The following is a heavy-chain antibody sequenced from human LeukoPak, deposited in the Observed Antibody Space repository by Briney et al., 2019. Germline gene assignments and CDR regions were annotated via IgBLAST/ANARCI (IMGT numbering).Heavy chain of an antibody. D-gene: IGHD3-3*01. V-gene: IGHV3-48*03. CDR2: ISSSGSTI. CDR1: GFTFSSYE. J-gene: IGHJ4*02. CDR3: ARDLPYDFWSGYYTDFDY. Sequence: GGSLRLSCAASGFTFSSYEMNWVRQAPGLGLEWVSYISSSGSTIYYADSVKGRFTISRDNARNSLYLQMNSLRAEDTAVYYCARDLPYDFWSGYYTDFDYWGQGTLVTVSS.